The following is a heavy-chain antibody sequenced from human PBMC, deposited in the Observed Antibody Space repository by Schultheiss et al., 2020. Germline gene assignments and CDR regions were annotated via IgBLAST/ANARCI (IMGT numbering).Heavy chain of an antibody. CDR3: TTELYYDFWSGYLYGMDV. Sequence: GGSLRLSCAASGLTFNNYWMSWVRQAPGKGLEWVANIKQDGSEKYYVDSVKGRFTISRDNAKNSLYLQMNSLRAEDTAVYYCTTELYYDFWSGYLYGMDVWGQGTTVNGYS. CDR1: GLTFNNYW. V-gene: IGHV3-7*01. D-gene: IGHD3-3*01. J-gene: IGHJ6*02. CDR2: IKQDGSEK.